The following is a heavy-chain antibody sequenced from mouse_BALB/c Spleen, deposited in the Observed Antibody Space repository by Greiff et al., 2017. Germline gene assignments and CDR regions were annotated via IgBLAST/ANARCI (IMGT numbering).Heavy chain of an antibody. CDR2: ISSGGSYT. Sequence: EVMLVESGGDLVKPGGSLKLSCAASGFTFSSYGMSWVRQTPDKRLEWVATISSGGSYTYYPDSVKGRFTISRDNAKNTLYLQMSSLKSEDTAMYYCARLGYRYDEEAWFAYWGQGTLVTVSA. J-gene: IGHJ3*01. CDR3: ARLGYRYDEEAWFAY. D-gene: IGHD2-14*01. CDR1: GFTFSSYG. V-gene: IGHV5-6*01.